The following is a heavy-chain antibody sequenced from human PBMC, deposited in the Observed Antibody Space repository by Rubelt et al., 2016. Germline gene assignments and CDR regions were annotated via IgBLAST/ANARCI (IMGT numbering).Heavy chain of an antibody. J-gene: IGHJ6*02. CDR2: LKEDGSEK. D-gene: IGHD3-3*01. CDR3: ARDRQYYASWSGYFHTV. Sequence: EVQLVESGGGLVQPGGSLRLSCAASRFTFSSYWMSWVRQAPGKGLEWVANLKEDGSEKDYGDSVKGRCTISRDNAKKHLYQQMNSLGSEDTAVYYCARDRQYYASWSGYFHTVWGQGTTVTVSS. V-gene: IGHV3-7*01. CDR1: RFTFSSYW.